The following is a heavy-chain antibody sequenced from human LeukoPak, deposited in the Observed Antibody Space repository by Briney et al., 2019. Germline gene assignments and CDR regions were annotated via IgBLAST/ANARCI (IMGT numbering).Heavy chain of an antibody. V-gene: IGHV3-21*01. J-gene: IGHJ4*02. CDR1: GFTFSSYS. CDR3: ARASSGWYGNFDY. CDR2: ISSSSSYI. D-gene: IGHD6-19*01. Sequence: GGSLRLSCAASGFTFSSYSTNWVRQAPGKGLEWVSSISSSSSYIYYADSVKGRFTISRDNAKNSLYLQMNSLRAEDTAVYYCARASSGWYGNFDYWGQGTLVTVSS.